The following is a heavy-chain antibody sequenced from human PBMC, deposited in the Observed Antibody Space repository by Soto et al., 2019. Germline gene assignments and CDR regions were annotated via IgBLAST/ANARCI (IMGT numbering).Heavy chain of an antibody. V-gene: IGHV4-59*12. CDR3: ARGSEGTTGDRVLKWFDP. D-gene: IGHD1-1*01. CDR1: GGSISSYY. J-gene: IGHJ5*02. Sequence: SEILSLTCTVSGGSISSYYWRWIRPPPGKGLEWIGEINYGGSTNYNPSLKSRVTISVDTSKNQFSLKLSSVTAADTAVYFCARGSEGTTGDRVLKWFDPWGQGTLVTVSS. CDR2: INYGGST.